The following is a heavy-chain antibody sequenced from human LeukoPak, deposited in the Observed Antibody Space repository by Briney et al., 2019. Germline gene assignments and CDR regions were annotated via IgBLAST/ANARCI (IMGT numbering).Heavy chain of an antibody. CDR2: ISSSSSYI. J-gene: IGHJ4*02. CDR3: ARDRGHCSSTSCYEDY. CDR1: GFTFSSYS. D-gene: IGHD2-2*01. V-gene: IGHV3-21*01. Sequence: PGGSLRLSCAASGFTFSSYSMNWVRQAPGKGLEWVSSISSSSSYIYYADSVKGRFTISRDNAKNSLYLQMNSLRAEDTAVYYCARDRGHCSSTSCYEDYWGQGTLVTVSS.